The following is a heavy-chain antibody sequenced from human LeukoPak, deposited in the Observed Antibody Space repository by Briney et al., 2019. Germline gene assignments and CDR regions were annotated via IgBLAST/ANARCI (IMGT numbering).Heavy chain of an antibody. Sequence: PGGSLRLSCSASGFTFSSYAMHWAPQPPGRGREYVSAISSNGGSTYYADSVKGRFTISRDNSKNTLYLQMSSLRAEDTAVYYCVTEVFGVVTNDYWGQGTLVTVSS. V-gene: IGHV3-64D*06. CDR3: VTEVFGVVTNDY. J-gene: IGHJ4*02. D-gene: IGHD3-3*01. CDR2: ISSNGGST. CDR1: GFTFSSYA.